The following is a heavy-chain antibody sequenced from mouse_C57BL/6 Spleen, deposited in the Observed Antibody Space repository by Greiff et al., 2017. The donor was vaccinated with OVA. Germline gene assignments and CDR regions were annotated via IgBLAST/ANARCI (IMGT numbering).Heavy chain of an antibody. CDR2: IYPGDGDT. Sequence: QVQLKESGAELVKPGASVKISCKASGYAFSSYWMNWVKQRPGKGLEWIGQIYPGDGDTNYNGKFKGKATLTADKSSSTAYMQLSSLTSEDSAVYFCAREELYYYGSDWGQGTLVTVSA. D-gene: IGHD1-1*01. CDR3: AREELYYYGSD. J-gene: IGHJ3*01. CDR1: GYAFSSYW. V-gene: IGHV1-80*01.